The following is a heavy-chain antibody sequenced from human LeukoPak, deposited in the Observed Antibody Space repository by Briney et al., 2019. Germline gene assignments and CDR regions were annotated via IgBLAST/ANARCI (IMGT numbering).Heavy chain of an antibody. CDR2: IIPIFGTA. V-gene: IGHV1-69*13. CDR3: ARVKYQLLNYFDY. CDR1: GGTFSSYA. J-gene: IGHJ4*02. D-gene: IGHD2-2*01. Sequence: SVKVSCKASGGTFSSYAISWVRQAPGQGLEWMGGIIPIFGTANYAQKFQGRVTITADESASTAYMEPSSLRSEDTAVYYCARVKYQLLNYFDYWGQGTLVTVSS.